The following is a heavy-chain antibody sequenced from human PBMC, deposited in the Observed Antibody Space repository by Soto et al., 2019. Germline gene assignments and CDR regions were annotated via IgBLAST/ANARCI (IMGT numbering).Heavy chain of an antibody. CDR2: IFYTGTT. J-gene: IGHJ4*02. CDR3: SRLVVVAPVANV. D-gene: IGHD2-21*01. V-gene: IGHV4-39*01. CDR1: GGSVSYNSYY. Sequence: SETLSLTCSVSGGSVSYNSYYWGWIRQPPGKGLEWVGGIFYTGTTYYNPSLKDRLSISVDTSKNSFSLNLTSVTAADTAVYFCSRLVVVAPVANVWGEGALVTVSS.